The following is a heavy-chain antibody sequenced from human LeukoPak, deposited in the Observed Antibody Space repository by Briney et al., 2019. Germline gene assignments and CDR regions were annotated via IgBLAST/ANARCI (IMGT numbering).Heavy chain of an antibody. Sequence: ASVKVSCKASGYTFTGYYIHWLRQAPGQGLEWPGRINPNSGVTSYAQAFQDRVTLTRDPSISTAYIELSSLTSDDTAVYYCGRSSRPLDCFDYWGQGTLVTVSS. J-gene: IGHJ4*02. CDR3: GRSSRPLDCFDY. V-gene: IGHV1-2*06. CDR2: INPNSGVT. D-gene: IGHD2-2*01. CDR1: GYTFTGYY.